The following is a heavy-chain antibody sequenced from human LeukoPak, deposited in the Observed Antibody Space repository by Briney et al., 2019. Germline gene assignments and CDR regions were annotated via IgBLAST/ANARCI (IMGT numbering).Heavy chain of an antibody. J-gene: IGHJ4*02. D-gene: IGHD5-24*01. CDR1: GYTLTELS. V-gene: IGHV1-24*01. Sequence: ASVKVSCKVSGYTLTELSMHWVRQAPGKGLEWMGGFDPEDGETIYAQKFQGRVTMTRDTSTSTVYMELSSLRSEDTAVYYCARGIVEMATIXVDYWGQGTLVTVSS. CDR3: ARGIVEMATIXVDY. CDR2: FDPEDGET.